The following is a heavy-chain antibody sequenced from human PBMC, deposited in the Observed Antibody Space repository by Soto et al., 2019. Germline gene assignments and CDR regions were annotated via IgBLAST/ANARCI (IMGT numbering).Heavy chain of an antibody. CDR1: GGSFSGYY. D-gene: IGHD2-15*01. CDR2: INHSGST. J-gene: IGHJ6*03. V-gene: IGHV4-34*01. CDR3: ARTKRYCSGGSCYSRYYYYMDV. Sequence: TSETLSLTCAVYGGSFSGYYWSWIRQPPGKGLEWIGEINHSGSTNYNPSLKSRVTISVDTSKNQFSLKLSSVTAADTAVYYCARTKRYCSGGSCYSRYYYYMDVWGKGTTVTVSS.